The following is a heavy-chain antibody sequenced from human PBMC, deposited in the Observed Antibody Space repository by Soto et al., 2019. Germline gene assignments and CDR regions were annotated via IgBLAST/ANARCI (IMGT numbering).Heavy chain of an antibody. CDR3: ARQVVRAAAGLDY. Sequence: QLQLQESGPGLVKPSETLSLTCTVSGGSISSSSYYWGWIRQPPGKGLEWIGSIYYSGSTYYNPSLKSRVTISVDTSKNQFSLKLSSVTAADTAVYYCARQVVRAAAGLDYWGQGTLVTVSS. D-gene: IGHD6-13*01. CDR1: GGSISSSSYY. CDR2: IYYSGST. J-gene: IGHJ4*02. V-gene: IGHV4-39*01.